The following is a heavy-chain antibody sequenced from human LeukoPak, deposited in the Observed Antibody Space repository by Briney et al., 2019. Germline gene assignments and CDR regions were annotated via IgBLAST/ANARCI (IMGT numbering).Heavy chain of an antibody. CDR2: IYYSGST. Sequence: SETLSLTCTVSGGSISSYYWSWIRQPPGKGLEWIGYIYYSGSTNYNPSLKSRVTISVDTSKNQFSLKLSSVTAADTAVYYCARVHITMDGGAAYPPWFDPWGQGTLVTVSS. V-gene: IGHV4-59*01. J-gene: IGHJ5*02. CDR1: GGSISSYY. CDR3: ARVHITMDGGAAYPPWFDP. D-gene: IGHD3-10*01.